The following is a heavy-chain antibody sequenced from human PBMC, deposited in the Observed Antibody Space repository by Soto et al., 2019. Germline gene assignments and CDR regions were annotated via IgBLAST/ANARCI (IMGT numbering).Heavy chain of an antibody. V-gene: IGHV3-73*01. CDR3: TLEMATTRGGYYYGMDV. Sequence: GGSLRLSCAASGFTLSGSAMHWVRQASGKGWEWVGRIRSKANSYATAYAASVKGRFTISRDDSKNTAYLQMNSLKTEDTAVYYCTLEMATTRGGYYYGMDVWGQGTTVTVSS. CDR2: IRSKANSYAT. D-gene: IGHD5-12*01. CDR1: GFTLSGSA. J-gene: IGHJ6*02.